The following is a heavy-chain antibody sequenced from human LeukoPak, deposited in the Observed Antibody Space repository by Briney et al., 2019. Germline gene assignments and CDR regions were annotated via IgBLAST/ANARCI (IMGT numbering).Heavy chain of an antibody. CDR2: ISPHKGNT. CDR1: GYSFSNHG. CDR3: ARDQQQGDHYSFYYMDF. J-gene: IGHJ6*03. D-gene: IGHD1/OR15-1a*01. V-gene: IGHV1-18*01. Sequence: ASVKVSCKGSGYSFSNHGITWVRQAPGQGLAWIGWISPHKGNTNYQQRLQGRLIMTTDASTSTAYMELRDLRSDDTAIYYCARDQQQGDHYSFYYMDFWGEGTTVIVSS.